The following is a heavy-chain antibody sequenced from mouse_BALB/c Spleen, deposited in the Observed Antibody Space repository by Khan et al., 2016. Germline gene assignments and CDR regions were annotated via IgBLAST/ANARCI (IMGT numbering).Heavy chain of an antibody. Sequence: QVQLQQSGADLMKPGVSVKISCKATGYTFITYWIEWIKQRPGHGLEWIGEILPGSGSANYNEKFKGKATFTADTSSNTAYIQLNSLTSEDSAVDYCARGDDYDGVAYWGQGTLVTVSA. J-gene: IGHJ3*01. CDR3: ARGDDYDGVAY. CDR1: GYTFITYW. D-gene: IGHD2-4*01. V-gene: IGHV1-9*01. CDR2: ILPGSGSA.